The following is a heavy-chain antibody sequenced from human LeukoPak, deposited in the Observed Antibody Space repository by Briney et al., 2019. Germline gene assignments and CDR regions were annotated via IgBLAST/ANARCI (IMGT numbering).Heavy chain of an antibody. CDR2: INPNSGGT. Sequence: GASVKVSCKASGYTFTGYYMHWVRQALGQGLEWMGRINPNSGGTNYAQKFQGRVTMTRDTSISTAYMELSRLRSDDTAVYYCARVKRSGSSSLDAFDIWGQGTMVTVSS. J-gene: IGHJ3*02. D-gene: IGHD3-22*01. CDR1: GYTFTGYY. CDR3: ARVKRSGSSSLDAFDI. V-gene: IGHV1-2*06.